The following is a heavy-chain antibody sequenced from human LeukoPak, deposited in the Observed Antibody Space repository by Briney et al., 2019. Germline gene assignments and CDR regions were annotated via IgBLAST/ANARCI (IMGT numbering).Heavy chain of an antibody. CDR1: GFTFSSYE. CDR2: ISSSGSTI. D-gene: IGHD6-6*01. Sequence: GGSLRLSCAASGFTFSSYEMNWVRQAPGKGLEWVSYISSSGSTIYYADSVKGRFTISRDNAKNSLYLQMNSLRAEDTAVYYCARVMQLLAFDIWGQGTMVTVSS. J-gene: IGHJ3*02. CDR3: ARVMQLLAFDI. V-gene: IGHV3-48*03.